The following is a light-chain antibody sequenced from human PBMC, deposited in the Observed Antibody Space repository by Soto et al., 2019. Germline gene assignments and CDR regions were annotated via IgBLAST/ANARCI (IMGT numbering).Light chain of an antibody. CDR2: AAS. CDR1: QGISSW. Sequence: DIQMTQSPSSVSASVGDRVTITCRASQGISSWLAWYQQKPGKAPKLLIYAASSWQSGIPSRFSGSGSWTDFHLTISSQQPEYFASYYCQHANSFPHTFGQGTKLEIK. V-gene: IGKV1-12*01. J-gene: IGKJ2*01. CDR3: QHANSFPHT.